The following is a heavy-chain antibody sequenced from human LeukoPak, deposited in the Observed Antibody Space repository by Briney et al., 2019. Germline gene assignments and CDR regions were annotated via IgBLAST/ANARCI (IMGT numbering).Heavy chain of an antibody. CDR2: ISYDGSNK. CDR1: GFTFSSYA. Sequence: GGSLRLSCAASGFTFSSYAMHWVRQAPGKGLEWVAVISYDGSNKYYADSVKGRFTISRDNAKNSLFLQMNGLRAEDTAVYYCARRGGSSSRRSPIDYWGQGTLVTVSS. CDR3: ARRGGSSSRRSPIDY. V-gene: IGHV3-30*04. D-gene: IGHD6-6*01. J-gene: IGHJ4*02.